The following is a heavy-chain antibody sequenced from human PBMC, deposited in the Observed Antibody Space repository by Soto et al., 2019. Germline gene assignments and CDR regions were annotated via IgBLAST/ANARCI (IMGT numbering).Heavy chain of an antibody. CDR1: GFTFSSYA. V-gene: IGHV3-23*01. CDR3: TRYGGNGFLHHPFDY. Sequence: GGSLRLSCAASGFTFSSYAMSWVRQAPGKGLEWVSAISGSGGSTYYADSVKGRFTISRDNPKNTLYLQMNSRRAEDTAVCDYTRYGGNGFLHHPFDYGGQGTLVTVSS. D-gene: IGHD5-12*01. J-gene: IGHJ4*02. CDR2: ISGSGGST.